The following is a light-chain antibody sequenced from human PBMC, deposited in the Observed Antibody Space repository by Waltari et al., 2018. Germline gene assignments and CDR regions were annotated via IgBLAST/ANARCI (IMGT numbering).Light chain of an antibody. CDR2: GAS. Sequence: EIVLTQSPGTLSLSLGERATLSCRASQSVSRALAWYQQKPGQAPRLLIYGASTRATGSPDRFSGSGSGTDVSLTISRLEPDDFAVYYCQHYLRLPVTFGQGTTVEI. CDR3: QHYLRLPVT. V-gene: IGKV3-20*01. CDR1: QSVSRA. J-gene: IGKJ1*01.